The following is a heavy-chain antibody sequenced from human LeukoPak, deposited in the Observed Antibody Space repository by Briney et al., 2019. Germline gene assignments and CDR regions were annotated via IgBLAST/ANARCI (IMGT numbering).Heavy chain of an antibody. V-gene: IGHV3-23*01. Sequence: PGGSLRLSCAASGFTFSSYAMSWVRQAPGKGLEWVSAISGSGGSTYYADSVKGRFTISRDNSKNTLYLQMNSLRAEDTAVYYCAKDRGTMIVVAPDAFDIWGQGTMVTVSS. CDR3: AKDRGTMIVVAPDAFDI. CDR2: ISGSGGST. CDR1: GFTFSSYA. D-gene: IGHD3-22*01. J-gene: IGHJ3*02.